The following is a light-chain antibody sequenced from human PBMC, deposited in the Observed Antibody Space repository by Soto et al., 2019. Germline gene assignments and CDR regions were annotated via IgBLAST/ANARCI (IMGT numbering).Light chain of an antibody. V-gene: IGLV2-14*03. CDR1: SSDVGSYNY. Sequence: QSALTQPASVSGSPGQSITISCTGTSSDVGSYNYVSWYQQHPGKAPKLMIFDVTNRPSGVSNRFSASKSGNSASLTISGLQAEDEADYYCSSYTGSSTLVFGGGTKLTVL. CDR3: SSYTGSSTLV. CDR2: DVT. J-gene: IGLJ2*01.